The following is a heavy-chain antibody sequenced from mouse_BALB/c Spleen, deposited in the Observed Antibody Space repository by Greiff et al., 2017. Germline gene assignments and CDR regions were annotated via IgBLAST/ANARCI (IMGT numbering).Heavy chain of an antibody. CDR3: ARRGITTVVEALAY. J-gene: IGHJ3*01. CDR2: INPYNDGT. D-gene: IGHD1-1*01. CDR1: GYTFTSYV. Sequence: VQLKQSGPELVKPGASVKMSCKASGYTFTSYVMHWVKQKPGQGLEWIGYINPYNDGTKYNEKFKGKATLTSDKSSSTAYMELSSLTSEDSAVYYCARRGITTVVEALAYWGQGTLVTVSA. V-gene: IGHV1-14*01.